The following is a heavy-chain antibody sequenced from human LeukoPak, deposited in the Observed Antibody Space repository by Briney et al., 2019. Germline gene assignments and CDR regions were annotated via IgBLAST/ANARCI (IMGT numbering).Heavy chain of an antibody. D-gene: IGHD5-24*01. CDR2: IYYSGST. J-gene: IGHJ4*02. CDR3: ARHRSKWLQSSFDY. V-gene: IGHV4-59*08. Sequence: PSENLSLTCTVSGGSISSYYWSWIRQPPGKGLEWIGYIYYSGSTNYNPSLKSRVTISVDTSKNQFSLKLNSVTAADTAVYYCARHRSKWLQSSFDYWGQGTLVTVSS. CDR1: GGSISSYY.